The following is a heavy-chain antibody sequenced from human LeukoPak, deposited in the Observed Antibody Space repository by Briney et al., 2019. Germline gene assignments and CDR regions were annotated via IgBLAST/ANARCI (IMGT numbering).Heavy chain of an antibody. CDR3: ARHSRPTRQQREDY. J-gene: IGHJ4*02. CDR1: GGSISSSSYY. V-gene: IGHV4-39*01. CDR2: IYYSGST. Sequence: SETLSLTCTVSGGSISSSSYYWGWIRQPPGKGLEWIGSIYYSGSTYYNPSLKSRVTISVDTSKNQFSLKLSSVTAADTAVYYCARHSRPTRQQREDYWGQGTLVSVSS. D-gene: IGHD6-13*01.